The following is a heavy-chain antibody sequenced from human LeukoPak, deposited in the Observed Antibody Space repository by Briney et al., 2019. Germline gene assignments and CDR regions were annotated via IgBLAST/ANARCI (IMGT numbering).Heavy chain of an antibody. J-gene: IGHJ4*02. Sequence: SQTLSLTCPLSGCSIRRGGYCWSWLRQHPGKGLAWMGSIYHSGSTYYNTALRSRVTISVDTSKNQFSLKLSSVTAADTAVYYCARVVAAAGGTETIDYGGQGTLVTVSS. V-gene: IGHV4-30-2*03. CDR3: ARVVAAAGGTETIDY. CDR1: GCSIRRGGYC. CDR2: IYHSGST. D-gene: IGHD6-13*01.